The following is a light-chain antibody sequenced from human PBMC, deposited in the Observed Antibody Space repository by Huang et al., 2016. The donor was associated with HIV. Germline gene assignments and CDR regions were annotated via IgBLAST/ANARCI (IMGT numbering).Light chain of an antibody. CDR1: QGVRTN. CDR3: QQYNDWPPLT. CDR2: GAS. J-gene: IGKJ4*01. V-gene: IGKV3D-15*01. Sequence: VMTQSPASLSASPGARVTLSCRASQGVRTNLAWYQQKPGQAPTLLMFGASTRATGTPPRFRGSGSGTDFTLTITSLQSSDSAIDYCQQYNDWPPLTFGGGTKVEI.